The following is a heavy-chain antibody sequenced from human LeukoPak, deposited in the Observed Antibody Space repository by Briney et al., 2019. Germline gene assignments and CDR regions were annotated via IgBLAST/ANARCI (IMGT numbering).Heavy chain of an antibody. CDR1: GYTFTGYY. D-gene: IGHD4-17*01. CDR3: ARDPSDYGDYWFDP. Sequence: GASVKVSCKASGYTFTGYYMHWVRQAPGQGLEWMGWISPNSGGTNYAQKFQGRVTMTRDTSISTAYMELSRLRSDDTAVYYCARDPSDYGDYWFDPWGQGTLVTVSS. V-gene: IGHV1-2*02. J-gene: IGHJ5*02. CDR2: ISPNSGGT.